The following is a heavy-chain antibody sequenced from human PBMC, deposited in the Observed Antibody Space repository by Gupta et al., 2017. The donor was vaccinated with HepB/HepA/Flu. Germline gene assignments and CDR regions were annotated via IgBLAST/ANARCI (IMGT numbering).Heavy chain of an antibody. CDR2: VSWNSGHT. D-gene: IGHD3-10*02. V-gene: IGHV3-9*02. CDR1: GFSSNIYA. J-gene: IGHJ4*02. Sequence: EVQSVESGGGLVQPGRSLSVSFAVSGFSSNIYAMHCVRQAPGKGLEWISGVSWNSGHTAYADSVKGRVTISRDNDKNSLYLQMNSLTTEDMGFYYCVTSTGTMSSPMDSWGQGILVTVSS. CDR3: VTSTGTMSSPMDS.